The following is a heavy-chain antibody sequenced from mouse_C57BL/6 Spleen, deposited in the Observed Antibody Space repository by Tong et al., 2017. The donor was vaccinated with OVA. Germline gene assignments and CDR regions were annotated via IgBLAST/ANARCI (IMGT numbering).Heavy chain of an antibody. Sequence: VQLQESGAELVKPGASVKISCKASGYAFSSYWMNWVKQRPGKGLEWIGQIYPGDGDTNYNGKFKGKATLTADKSSSTAYMQLSSLTSEDSAVYFCARKGENPYYYAMDYWGQGTSVTVSS. CDR3: ARKGENPYYYAMDY. J-gene: IGHJ4*01. V-gene: IGHV1-80*01. CDR2: IYPGDGDT. CDR1: GYAFSSYW.